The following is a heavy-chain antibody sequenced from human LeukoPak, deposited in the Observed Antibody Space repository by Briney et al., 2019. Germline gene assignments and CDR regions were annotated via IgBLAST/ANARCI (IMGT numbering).Heavy chain of an antibody. V-gene: IGHV3-23*01. CDR1: GFTFRTYG. CDR3: ARAGGGSYFDL. D-gene: IGHD2-15*01. J-gene: IGHJ2*01. CDR2: ISNDGDT. Sequence: GGSLRLSCVASGFTFRTYGMTWVRQAPGEGLQWVSSISNDGDTNYTDSVQGRFSISRDNCKNILYLQMNNLKAEDTAFYYCARAGGGSYFDLWGRGTLVTVSS.